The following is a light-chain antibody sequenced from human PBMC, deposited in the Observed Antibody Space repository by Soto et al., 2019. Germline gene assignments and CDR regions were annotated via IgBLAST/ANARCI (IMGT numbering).Light chain of an antibody. J-gene: IGKJ1*01. CDR1: QTVNNNY. Sequence: EIVLTQSPDTLSLSPGERATLSCRASQTVNNNYVAWYQQKPGQAPRLLIFRASNKATGLPDRFSGSGSGTDFTLTVSSLEPEDFALYYCQQYGYSPRTFGQGTKVDIK. CDR2: RAS. CDR3: QQYGYSPRT. V-gene: IGKV3-20*01.